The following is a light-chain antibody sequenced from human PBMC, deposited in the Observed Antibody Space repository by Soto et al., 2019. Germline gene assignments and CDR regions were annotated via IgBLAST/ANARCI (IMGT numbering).Light chain of an antibody. V-gene: IGLV1-44*01. Sequence: QSVLTQPPSASGTPGQRVTISCSGSSCNIGSNTVNWYQQLPGTAPKLLIYSNNQRPSGVAARFSGSKTGSSTALAISWLQSEDEADYYCAAWDDSLNRYVFGTGTKVTVL. CDR2: SNN. CDR1: SCNIGSNT. J-gene: IGLJ1*01. CDR3: AAWDDSLNRYV.